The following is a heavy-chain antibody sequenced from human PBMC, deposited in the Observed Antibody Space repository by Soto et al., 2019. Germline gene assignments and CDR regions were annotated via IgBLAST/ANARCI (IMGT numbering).Heavy chain of an antibody. V-gene: IGHV4-59*12. D-gene: IGHD3-10*01. Sequence: SETLSLTCIVSGGSISNYYWSWIRQPPGKGLEWIGYIYYSGSTNYNPSLTSRVTISVDTSKNQFSLKLNSVTAADTAVYYCARVRREFDTSGPVDYWGQGTLVTVSS. CDR1: GGSISNYY. CDR2: IYYSGST. CDR3: ARVRREFDTSGPVDY. J-gene: IGHJ4*02.